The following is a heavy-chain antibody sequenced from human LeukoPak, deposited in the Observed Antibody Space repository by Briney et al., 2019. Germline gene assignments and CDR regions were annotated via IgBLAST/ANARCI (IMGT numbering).Heavy chain of an antibody. CDR2: TSGSGGST. J-gene: IGHJ4*02. CDR3: AKLPRGYGSGSYYSTLSDY. D-gene: IGHD3-10*01. CDR1: GFTFSSYA. V-gene: IGHV3-23*01. Sequence: GGSLRLACAASGFTFSSYAMSWVRQAPGKGREWVSATSGSGGSTYYADSVKGRFTISRDNSKNTLYLQMNSLRAEDTAVYYCAKLPRGYGSGSYYSTLSDYWGQGTLVTVSS.